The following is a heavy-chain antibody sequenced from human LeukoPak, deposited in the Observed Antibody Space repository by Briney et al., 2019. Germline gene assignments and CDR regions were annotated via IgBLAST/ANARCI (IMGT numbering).Heavy chain of an antibody. CDR3: AREGDS. V-gene: IGHV1-69*13. CDR1: GGTFSSYA. Sequence: ASVTVSCKASGGTFSSYAIRGVRQARGQGVEWMGGIIPIFGTANYAQKFEGRVTITADESTSTAYMELSSLRSEDTAVYYCAREGDSWGQGTLVTVSS. J-gene: IGHJ4*02. D-gene: IGHD2-15*01. CDR2: IIPIFGTA.